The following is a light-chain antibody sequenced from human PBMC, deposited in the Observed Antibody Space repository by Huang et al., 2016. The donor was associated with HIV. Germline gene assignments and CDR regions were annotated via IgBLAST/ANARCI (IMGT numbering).Light chain of an antibody. CDR2: GAS. J-gene: IGKJ5*01. Sequence: VLTQSPDTLSLSPGDRATLTCRASQFVDTYLAWYQQKPGQAPGLLIYGASTRATGVPARFSGAGSGTDFTLTISSLEPEDFAVYYCQQRSNWPPITFGQGTRLDIK. V-gene: IGKV3-11*01. CDR3: QQRSNWPPIT. CDR1: QFVDTY.